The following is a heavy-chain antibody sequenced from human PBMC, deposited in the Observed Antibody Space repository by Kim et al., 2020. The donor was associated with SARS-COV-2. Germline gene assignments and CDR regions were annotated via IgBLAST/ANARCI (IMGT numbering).Heavy chain of an antibody. CDR3: AREFRDSSGYYYGYFDY. Sequence: LKRRCTISVDTAKNQFSLKLSSVTAADTAVYYCAREFRDSSGYYYGYFDYWGQGTLVTVSS. J-gene: IGHJ4*02. V-gene: IGHV4-39*02. D-gene: IGHD3-22*01.